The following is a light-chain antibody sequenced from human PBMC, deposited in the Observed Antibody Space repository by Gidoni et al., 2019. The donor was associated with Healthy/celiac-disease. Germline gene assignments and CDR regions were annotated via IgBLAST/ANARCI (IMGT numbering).Light chain of an antibody. CDR3: QQRSNCPLT. V-gene: IGKV3-11*01. CDR2: YAS. J-gene: IGKJ4*01. Sequence: EIVLTYSPATLSLSPGERATLSCRASQSVSSYLAWYQQKPGQAPRLLIYYASNRATGIPARFSGSGSGTDFTLTISSLEPEDFAVYYCQQRSNCPLTFGGGTKVEIK. CDR1: QSVSSY.